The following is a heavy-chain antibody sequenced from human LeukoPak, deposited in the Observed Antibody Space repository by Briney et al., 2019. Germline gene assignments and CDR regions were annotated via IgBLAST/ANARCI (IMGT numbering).Heavy chain of an antibody. CDR1: GFPFNSYF. D-gene: IGHD5-24*01. Sequence: GGSLRLSCAASGFPFNSYFMSWVRQAPGKGLEWVANIKEDGTETYYVDSVKGRFTISRDNAKNSLYLQMNSLRVEDTAVYYCAKEGRSLQTYWGQGTLVTVSS. J-gene: IGHJ4*02. V-gene: IGHV3-7*03. CDR2: IKEDGTET. CDR3: AKEGRSLQTY.